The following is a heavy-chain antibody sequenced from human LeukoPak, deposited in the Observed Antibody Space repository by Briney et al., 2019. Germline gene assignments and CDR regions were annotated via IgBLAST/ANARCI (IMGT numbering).Heavy chain of an antibody. Sequence: ASVKVSCKASGYTFTGYYMHWVRQAPGQGLEWMGWINPNSGGTNYAQKFQGRVTITADESTSTAYMELSSLRSEDTAVYYCARDCRLLWFGEFTHNWFDPWGQGTLVTVSS. CDR3: ARDCRLLWFGEFTHNWFDP. CDR1: GYTFTGYY. CDR2: INPNSGGT. D-gene: IGHD3-10*01. V-gene: IGHV1-2*02. J-gene: IGHJ5*02.